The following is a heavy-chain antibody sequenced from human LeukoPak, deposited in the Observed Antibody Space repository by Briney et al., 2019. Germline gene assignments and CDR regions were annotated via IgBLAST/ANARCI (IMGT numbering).Heavy chain of an antibody. Sequence: AGESLKISCKGSGYSFTSYWSGWVGQMPGKGLEWMGIIYPGDSDTRYSPSFQGQVTISADKSISTAYLQWSSLKASDTAMYYCARHYCSSTSCYTGVYYFDYWGQGTLVTVSS. J-gene: IGHJ4*02. CDR1: GYSFTSYW. CDR2: IYPGDSDT. V-gene: IGHV5-51*01. CDR3: ARHYCSSTSCYTGVYYFDY. D-gene: IGHD2-2*02.